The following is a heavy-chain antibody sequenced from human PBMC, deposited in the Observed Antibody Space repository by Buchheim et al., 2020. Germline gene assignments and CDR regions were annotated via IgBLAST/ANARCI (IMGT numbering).Heavy chain of an antibody. J-gene: IGHJ4*02. V-gene: IGHV1-46*04. CDR2: INPYSGDT. CDR1: GYTFISYH. D-gene: IGHD6-6*01. CDR3: ARDHRAAHDY. Sequence: QVQVVQSGAEVKKPGASVKVSCKASGYTFISYHIHWVRQAPGQGLEWMGMINPYSGDTTYARRLQGRVIMTRDTSTNTVYMELTSLRSDDTGIYYWARDHRAAHDYWGQGTL.